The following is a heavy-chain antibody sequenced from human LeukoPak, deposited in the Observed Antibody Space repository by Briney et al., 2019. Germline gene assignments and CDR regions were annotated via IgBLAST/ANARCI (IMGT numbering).Heavy chain of an antibody. V-gene: IGHV1-8*01. D-gene: IGHD5-24*01. CDR3: ARAERWLSNWFDP. Sequence: ASVKVSCKASGYTFTSYDINWVRQATGQGLEWMGWMNPNSGNTGYAQKFQGRVTMTRNTSISTAYMELSSLRSEDTAVYYCARAERWLSNWFDPWDQGTLVTVSS. J-gene: IGHJ5*02. CDR1: GYTFTSYD. CDR2: MNPNSGNT.